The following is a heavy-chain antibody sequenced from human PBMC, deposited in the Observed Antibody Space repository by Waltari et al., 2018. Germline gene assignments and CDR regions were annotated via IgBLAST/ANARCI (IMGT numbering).Heavy chain of an antibody. CDR1: GYSISSGYY. Sequence: QVQLQESGPGLVKPSETLSLTCAVSGYSISSGYYWGWIRQPPGKGLEWIGSIYHSGSTYDNPSLKSRVTISVDTSKNQFSLKLSSVTAADTAVYYCASRNPYYDILTGSRDAFDIWGQGTMVTVSS. CDR2: IYHSGST. J-gene: IGHJ3*02. CDR3: ASRNPYYDILTGSRDAFDI. D-gene: IGHD3-9*01. V-gene: IGHV4-38-2*01.